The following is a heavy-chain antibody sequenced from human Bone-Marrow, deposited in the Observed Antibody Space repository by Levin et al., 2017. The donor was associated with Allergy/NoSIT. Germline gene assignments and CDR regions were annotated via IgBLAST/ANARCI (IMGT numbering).Heavy chain of an antibody. CDR1: GYSFTSYW. J-gene: IGHJ3*02. Sequence: KVSCKGSGYSFTSYWISWVRQMPGKGLEWMGRIDPSDSYTNYSPSFQGHVTISADKSISTAYLQWSSLKASDTAMYYCARPTVKYSSGWYRFDIWGQGTMVTVSS. CDR2: IDPSDSYT. CDR3: ARPTVKYSSGWYRFDI. V-gene: IGHV5-10-1*01. D-gene: IGHD6-19*01.